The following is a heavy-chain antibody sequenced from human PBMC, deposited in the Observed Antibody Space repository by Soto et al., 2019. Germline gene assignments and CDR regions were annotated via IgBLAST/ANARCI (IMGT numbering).Heavy chain of an antibody. Sequence: PGGSLRLSCAASGFTFSSYAMSWVRQAPGKGLEWVSAIDRSGASTFYGDSVKGRFTISRDNAKSTVSLQMNSLRAEDTGVYYCAKDGTAAGIHYYGMDVWGQGTTVTVSS. CDR2: IDRSGAST. CDR3: AKDGTAAGIHYYGMDV. J-gene: IGHJ6*02. V-gene: IGHV3-23*01. D-gene: IGHD6-13*01. CDR1: GFTFSSYA.